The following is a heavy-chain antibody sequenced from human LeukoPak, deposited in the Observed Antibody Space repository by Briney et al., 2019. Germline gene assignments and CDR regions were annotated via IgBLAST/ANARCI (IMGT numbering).Heavy chain of an antibody. J-gene: IGHJ4*02. D-gene: IGHD2-15*01. Sequence: GGSLRLSCAASGFTFSSYAMSWVRQAPGKGLEWVSAISGSGGSTYYADFVKGRFTISRDNSKNTLYLQMNSLRAEDTAVYYCAKGAGYCSGGSCSTFDYWGQGTLVTVSS. V-gene: IGHV3-23*01. CDR3: AKGAGYCSGGSCSTFDY. CDR1: GFTFSSYA. CDR2: ISGSGGST.